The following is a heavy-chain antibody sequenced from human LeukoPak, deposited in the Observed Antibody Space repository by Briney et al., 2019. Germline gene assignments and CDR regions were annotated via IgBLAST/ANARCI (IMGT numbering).Heavy chain of an antibody. CDR2: ISGSGGST. D-gene: IGHD1-26*01. CDR1: GFTFSSYG. CDR3: AKDLEWELLGSHFVGDY. Sequence: GGSLRLSCAASGFTFSSYGMSWVRQAPGKGLEWVSAISGSGGSTYYADSVKGRFTISRDNSKNTLYLQMNSLRAEDTAVYYCAKDLEWELLGSHFVGDYWGQGTLVTVSS. V-gene: IGHV3-23*01. J-gene: IGHJ4*02.